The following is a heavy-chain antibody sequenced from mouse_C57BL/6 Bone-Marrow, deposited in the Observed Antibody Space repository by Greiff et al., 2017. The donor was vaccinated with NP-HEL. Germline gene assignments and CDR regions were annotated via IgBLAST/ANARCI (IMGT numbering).Heavy chain of an antibody. CDR3: ARAYYANLNLDY. Sequence: EVQVVESGGGLVQPGESLKLSCESNEYDFPSHDMSWVRKTPEKRLELVAAINSDGGSTYYPATMQRRSIISRDTTYKTLYLQMSSLTSEDTALYYCARAYYANLNLDYWGQGTTLTVSS. J-gene: IGHJ2*01. CDR1: EYDFPSHD. D-gene: IGHD2-10*01. CDR2: INSDGGST. V-gene: IGHV5-2*01.